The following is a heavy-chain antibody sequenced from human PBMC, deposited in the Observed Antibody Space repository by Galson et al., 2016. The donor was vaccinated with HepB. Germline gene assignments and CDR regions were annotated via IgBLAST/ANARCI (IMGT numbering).Heavy chain of an antibody. J-gene: IGHJ3*02. D-gene: IGHD4-17*01. CDR3: ARFDYGDYNDAFDI. CDR1: RFTFSSHW. CDR2: IKQDGSEK. Sequence: LRLSCAASRFTFSSHWMSWVRQAPGKGLEWVANIKQDGSEKYYVDSVKGRFSISRDNGKDSLYLQMNSLRAEDTALYYCARFDYGDYNDAFDIWGQGTMVTGSS. V-gene: IGHV3-7*01.